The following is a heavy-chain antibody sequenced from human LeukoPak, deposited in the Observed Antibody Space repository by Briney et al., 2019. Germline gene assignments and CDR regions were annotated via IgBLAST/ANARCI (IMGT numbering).Heavy chain of an antibody. V-gene: IGHV3-21*01. CDR1: GFTFTTYR. CDR2: ISSSSSYT. CDR3: ARREGFYDSDGYFKGDGFDI. Sequence: PGGSLRLSCAASGFTFTTYRMEWVRQAPGKGLEWVSSISSSSSYTYYADSVKGRFTISRDNAKNSLYLQMNSLRAEDTAVYYCARREGFYDSDGYFKGDGFDIWGQGTMVTVSS. D-gene: IGHD3-22*01. J-gene: IGHJ3*02.